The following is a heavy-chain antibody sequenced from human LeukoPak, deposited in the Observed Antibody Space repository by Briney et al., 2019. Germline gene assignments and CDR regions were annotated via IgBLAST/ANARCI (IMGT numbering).Heavy chain of an antibody. CDR3: ARDLMNAAADY. V-gene: IGHV1-2*06. CDR2: VSPKTGGT. Sequence: ASVKASCKSSGYSFTDYCIYWVRQAPGQGLEWMGRVSPKTGGTNYAQQFLGRVTMTRDTSISTAYMELSRLRSDDTAMYYCARDLMNAAADYWGQGTLVTVSS. D-gene: IGHD6-13*01. J-gene: IGHJ4*02. CDR1: GYSFTDYC.